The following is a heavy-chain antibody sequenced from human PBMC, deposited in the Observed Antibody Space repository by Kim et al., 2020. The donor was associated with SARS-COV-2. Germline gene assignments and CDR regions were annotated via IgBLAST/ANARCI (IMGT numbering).Heavy chain of an antibody. CDR1: GGTFSSYA. D-gene: IGHD1-1*01. CDR2: IIPIFGTA. V-gene: IGHV1-69*13. Sequence: SVKVSCKASGGTFSSYAISWVRQAPGQGLEWMGGIIPIFGTANYAQKFQGRVTITADESTSTAYMELSSLRSEDTAVYYCARAYGNWNDPFDPWGQGTLVTVSS. CDR3: ARAYGNWNDPFDP. J-gene: IGHJ5*02.